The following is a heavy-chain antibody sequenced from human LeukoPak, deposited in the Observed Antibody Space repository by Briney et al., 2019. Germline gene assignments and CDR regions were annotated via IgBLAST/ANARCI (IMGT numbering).Heavy chain of an antibody. CDR1: GFNFSHYD. CDR2: IHIDGSNK. Sequence: PGGSLRLSCVASGFNFSHYDMHWVRQAPGKGLDWVAFIHIDGSNKYYAVSVKGRFTISRDNSKNTLYLQMHSLRTEDTAVYYCAKGDSSWGQGTLVTVTS. V-gene: IGHV3-30*02. J-gene: IGHJ5*02. D-gene: IGHD2-21*02. CDR3: AKGDSS.